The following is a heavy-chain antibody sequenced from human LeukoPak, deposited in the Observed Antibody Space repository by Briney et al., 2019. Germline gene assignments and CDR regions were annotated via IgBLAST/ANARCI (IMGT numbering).Heavy chain of an antibody. V-gene: IGHV4-39*01. D-gene: IGHD3-10*01. CDR3: ASVRRGFGESSKYYSYYYMDV. CDR2: IHYSGST. Sequence: SETLSLTCTVSGGSLSSSSYYWGWIRQPPGKGLEWIGSIHYSGSTYYTPSLKSRVTISVDTSKNQFSLKLSAVTAADTAVYFCASVRRGFGESSKYYSYYYMDVWGNGTTVTISS. J-gene: IGHJ6*03. CDR1: GGSLSSSSYY.